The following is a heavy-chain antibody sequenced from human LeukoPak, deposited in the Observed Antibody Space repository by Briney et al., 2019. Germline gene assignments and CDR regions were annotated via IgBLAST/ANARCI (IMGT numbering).Heavy chain of an antibody. CDR2: IFYSGTT. D-gene: IGHD2-21*02. CDR1: GGSVSGYY. CDR3: ARHDVVPVIRRGFDF. V-gene: IGHV4-59*08. J-gene: IGHJ4*02. Sequence: SEILSLTCTVSGGSVSGYYWSWIRQSPGKGLEWIGYIFYSGTTLYSPPLKSRVTMSVDTSENQFSLKLTSVTAADTAVYYCARHDVVPVIRRGFDFWGQGILVTVSS.